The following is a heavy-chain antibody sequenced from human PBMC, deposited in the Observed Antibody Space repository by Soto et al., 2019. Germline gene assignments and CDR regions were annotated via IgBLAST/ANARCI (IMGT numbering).Heavy chain of an antibody. CDR2: SIPIFNTA. CDR1: GGAFSWSA. Sequence: SVKVSCKASGGAFSWSAITWVRQAPGQGLEWMAGSIPIFNTANYAQKFQGRVTITADESTSTAYMELSALRSEDTAVYYCASLSSCWRPRNQYYYYGMDVWGQGTTVTVSS. V-gene: IGHV1-69*13. D-gene: IGHD6-13*01. CDR3: ASLSSCWRPRNQYYYYGMDV. J-gene: IGHJ6*02.